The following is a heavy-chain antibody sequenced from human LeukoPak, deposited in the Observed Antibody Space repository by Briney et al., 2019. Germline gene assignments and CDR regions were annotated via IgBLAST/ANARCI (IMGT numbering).Heavy chain of an antibody. Sequence: GGSLRLSCAASGFTFSSYEMNWVRQAPGKGLEWVSYISSSGSTIYYADSVKGRFTISRDNAKNSLYLQMNSLRAEDTAVYYCARGPIWYDRRFDIWGQGTMVTVSS. V-gene: IGHV3-48*03. CDR2: ISSSGSTI. CDR3: ARGPIWYDRRFDI. CDR1: GFTFSSYE. D-gene: IGHD1-14*01. J-gene: IGHJ3*02.